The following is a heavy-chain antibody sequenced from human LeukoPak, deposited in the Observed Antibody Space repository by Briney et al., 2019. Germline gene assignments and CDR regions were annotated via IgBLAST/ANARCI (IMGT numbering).Heavy chain of an antibody. J-gene: IGHJ4*02. V-gene: IGHV4-59*08. Sequence: PSETLSLTCTVSGGSISSYYWSWIRQPPGKGPEWIGYIYYSGSTNYNPSLKSRVTISVDTSKNQFSLKLSSVTAADTAVYYCARVSRGFWSGYYDYWGQGTLVTVSS. CDR2: IYYSGST. CDR3: ARVSRGFWSGYYDY. CDR1: GGSISSYY. D-gene: IGHD3-3*01.